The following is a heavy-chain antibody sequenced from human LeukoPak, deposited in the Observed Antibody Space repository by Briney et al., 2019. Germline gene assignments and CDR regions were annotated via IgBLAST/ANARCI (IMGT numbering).Heavy chain of an antibody. CDR1: GFTFSSSA. D-gene: IGHD3-10*01. CDR2: ISVSGGST. CDR3: AKDHPRYYGSGSFQLRFDP. J-gene: IGHJ5*02. V-gene: IGHV3-23*01. Sequence: GGSLRLSCAASGFTFSSSAISCASPAPGKWLEWVSSISVSGGSTYYADSVKGRFTISRDNSKNTLYLQMNSLRAEDTAVYYCAKDHPRYYGSGSFQLRFDPWGQGTLVTVSS.